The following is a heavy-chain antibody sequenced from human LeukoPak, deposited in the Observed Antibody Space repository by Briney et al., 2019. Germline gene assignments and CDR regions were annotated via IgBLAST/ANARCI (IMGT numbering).Heavy chain of an antibody. V-gene: IGHV4-4*02. J-gene: IGHJ4*02. CDR2: IYLRGNT. D-gene: IGHD4-17*01. CDR3: ARGTITTVTDS. Sequence: TPSETLSLTCAISGGSITSSNWWTWVRQPPGKGLEWVGEIYLRGNTNYNPSLESRVSISVDESKTQLSLRLESVTAADTAVYYCARGTITTVTDSWGPGTLVTVSS. CDR1: GGSITSSNW.